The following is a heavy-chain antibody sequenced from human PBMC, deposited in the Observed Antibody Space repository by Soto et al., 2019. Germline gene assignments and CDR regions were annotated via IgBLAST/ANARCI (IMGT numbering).Heavy chain of an antibody. CDR2: IYSSGVTT. Sequence: GSLRLSCAASGFTFRGYAMSWVRQAAGKGLEWVSSIYSSGVTTHYADSVKGRFTISRDDSKNTLYLQMNSLRAEDTAVYYCARDTLPRFFDIWGQGTMVTVSS. CDR1: GFTFRGYA. D-gene: IGHD1-26*01. CDR3: ARDTLPRFFDI. V-gene: IGHV3-23*01. J-gene: IGHJ3*02.